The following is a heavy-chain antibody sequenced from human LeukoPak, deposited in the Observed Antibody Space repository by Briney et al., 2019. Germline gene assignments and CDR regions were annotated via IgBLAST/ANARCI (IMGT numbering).Heavy chain of an antibody. CDR1: GGSVSSGSYY. Sequence: SETLSLTCTVSGGSVSSGSYYWSWIRQPPGKGLESIGYIYDSSSTNYIPSLKSRVTISVDTSKNQFSLKLSSVTAADTAVYYCARDPSGYFNYWGQGTLVTVSS. D-gene: IGHD3-22*01. J-gene: IGHJ4*02. CDR3: ARDPSGYFNY. CDR2: IYDSSST. V-gene: IGHV4-61*01.